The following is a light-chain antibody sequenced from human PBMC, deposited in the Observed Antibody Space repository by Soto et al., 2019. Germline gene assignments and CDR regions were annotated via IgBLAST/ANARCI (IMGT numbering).Light chain of an antibody. CDR1: QSVSSN. CDR3: QRYNNWPLA. CDR2: GAS. Sequence: EIVMTQSPATLSVSPGERATLSCRASQSVSSNLAWYQQKPGQAPRLLIYGASTRATGIPARFSGSGSGTKLPVTLGSRHVEVFAVSCCQRYNNWPLAFGQGTKV. J-gene: IGKJ1*01. V-gene: IGKV3-15*01.